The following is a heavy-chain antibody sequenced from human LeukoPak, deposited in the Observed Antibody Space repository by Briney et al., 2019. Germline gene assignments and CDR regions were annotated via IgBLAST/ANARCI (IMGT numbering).Heavy chain of an antibody. V-gene: IGHV3-15*01. Sequence: GGSLRLSCAASGFTFSSYAMSWVRQAPGKGLEWVGRIRSRADGGTAEYATAVEGRFTISRDDSTNTLYLHMSNVKTEDTAVYYCAKHIYGVVSIQQWGQGTLVTVSS. J-gene: IGHJ1*01. CDR3: AKHIYGVVSIQQ. CDR1: GFTFSSYA. CDR2: IRSRADGGTA. D-gene: IGHD3-3*01.